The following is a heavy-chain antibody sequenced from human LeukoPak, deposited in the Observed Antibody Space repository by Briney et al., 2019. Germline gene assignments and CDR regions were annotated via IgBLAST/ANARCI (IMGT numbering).Heavy chain of an antibody. J-gene: IGHJ4*02. CDR3: AKDSRPYGSVIDY. CDR1: GFTFSSYA. V-gene: IGHV3-23*01. D-gene: IGHD3-10*01. CDR2: ISGSAGST. Sequence: GGFLRLSCAASGFTFSSYAMSWVRQAPGKGLEWVSTISGSAGSTYNADSVKGRFTISRDNSKNTLYLQMNSLRAEDTAVYYCAKDSRPYGSVIDYWGQGTLVTVSS.